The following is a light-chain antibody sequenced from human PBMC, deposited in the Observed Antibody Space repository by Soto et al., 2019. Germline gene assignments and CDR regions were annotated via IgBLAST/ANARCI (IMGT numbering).Light chain of an antibody. V-gene: IGKV1-33*01. CDR1: QDISNY. Sequence: DIQMTQSPSSLSASVGDRVTITCQASQDISNYLNWYQQKPGKAPKLLIYDASNLETVVPSRFSGSGSWTDFTFTISSLQPEDIATYDCQQYDNLPRTFGQGTKLEIK. CDR2: DAS. CDR3: QQYDNLPRT. J-gene: IGKJ2*02.